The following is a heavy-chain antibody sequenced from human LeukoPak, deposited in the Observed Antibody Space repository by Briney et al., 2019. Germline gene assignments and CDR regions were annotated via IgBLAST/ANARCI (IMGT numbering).Heavy chain of an antibody. D-gene: IGHD2-15*01. J-gene: IGHJ4*02. CDR1: GGSISSGDYY. CDR3: ARDLVGYCSGGSCYTPHFDY. V-gene: IGHV4-30-4*01. Sequence: SETLSLTCTVSGGSISSGDYYWSWIRQPPGKGLEWIGYIYYSGSTYYNPSLKSRVTISVDTSKSQFSLKLSSVTAADTAVYYCARDLVGYCSGGSCYTPHFDYWGQGTLVTVSS. CDR2: IYYSGST.